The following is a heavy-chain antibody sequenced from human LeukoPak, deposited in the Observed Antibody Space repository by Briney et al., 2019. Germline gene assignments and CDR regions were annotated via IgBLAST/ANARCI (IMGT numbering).Heavy chain of an antibody. CDR2: IYPGDSDT. J-gene: IGHJ4*02. CDR3: ARRGYCSSTSCYAFDY. V-gene: IGHV5-51*01. Sequence: GESLKISCKGSGYSFTSYWIGWVRQMPGKGLEWMGIIYPGDSDTRYSPSFQGQVTISADKSISTAYLQWSSLKASDTAMYYRARRGYCSSTSCYAFDYWGQGTLVTVSS. CDR1: GYSFTSYW. D-gene: IGHD2-2*03.